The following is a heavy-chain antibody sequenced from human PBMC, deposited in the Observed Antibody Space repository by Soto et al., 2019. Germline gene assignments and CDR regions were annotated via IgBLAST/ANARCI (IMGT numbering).Heavy chain of an antibody. D-gene: IGHD3-3*01. CDR3: ARYGRHNVLRFSEWSRGGGFDP. J-gene: IGHJ5*02. V-gene: IGHV4-59*01. CDR2: IYYSGST. Sequence: SETLSLTCTVSGGSISSYYWSWIRQPPGKGLEWIGYIYYSGSTDYNPSLKSRVTISVDTSKNQFSLKLSSVTAADTAVYYCARYGRHNVLRFSEWSRGGGFDPWGQGTLVTVSS. CDR1: GGSISSYY.